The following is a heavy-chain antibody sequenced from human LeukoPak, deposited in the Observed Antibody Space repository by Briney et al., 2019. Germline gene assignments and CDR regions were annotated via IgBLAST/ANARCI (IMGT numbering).Heavy chain of an antibody. CDR2: ISGSGGST. J-gene: IGHJ4*02. CDR3: AKDREGYGDYYDY. D-gene: IGHD5-24*01. CDR1: GFTFSSYA. V-gene: IGHV3-23*01. Sequence: GGSLRLSCAASGFTFSSYAMSWVRQAPGKGLERVSAISGSGGSTYYADSVKGRFTISRDNSKNTLYLQMNSLRAEDSAVYYCAKDREGYGDYYDYWGQGTLVTVSS.